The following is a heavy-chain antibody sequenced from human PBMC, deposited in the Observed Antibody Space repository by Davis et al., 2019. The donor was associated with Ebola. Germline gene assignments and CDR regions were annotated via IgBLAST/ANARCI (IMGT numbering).Heavy chain of an antibody. CDR2: IFPGDSDT. CDR3: ARPYGGNAYFDY. Sequence: KVSCKGSGYSFTNYWIAWVRQMPGEGLEWMGIIFPGDSDTRYSPSFQGQVTISADKSINTAYLQWSSLKASDTAMYYCARPYGGNAYFDYWGQGTLVTVSS. CDR1: GYSFTNYW. D-gene: IGHD4-23*01. J-gene: IGHJ4*02. V-gene: IGHV5-51*01.